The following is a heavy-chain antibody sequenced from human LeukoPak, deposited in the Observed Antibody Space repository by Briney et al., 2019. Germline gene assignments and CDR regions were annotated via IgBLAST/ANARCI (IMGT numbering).Heavy chain of an antibody. CDR1: GGSFSGYY. CDR2: INHSGSP. D-gene: IGHD3-9*01. CDR3: ARGNYDILTVYYPAYAFDI. Sequence: SETLSLTCAVYGGSFSGYYWSWIRQPPGKGLEWIGQINHSGSPNYNPSLKSRVTISVDTSKNQFSLKLTSVTAADTAVYYCARGNYDILTVYYPAYAFDIWGQGTMVTVSS. V-gene: IGHV4-34*01. J-gene: IGHJ3*02.